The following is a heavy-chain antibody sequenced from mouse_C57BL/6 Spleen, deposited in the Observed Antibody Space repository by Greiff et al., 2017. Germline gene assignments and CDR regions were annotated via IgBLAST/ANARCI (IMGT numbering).Heavy chain of an antibody. CDR2: INYDGSST. CDR3: ASASSGYWLAY. Sequence: EVQGVESEGGLVQPGSSMKLSCTASGFTFSDYYMAWVRQVPEKGLEWVGNINYDGSSTDYLDSLKSRFIISRDNAKNILYLQMSRLTSEDTATYCGASASSGYWLAYWGQGTLVTVSA. J-gene: IGHJ3*01. D-gene: IGHD3-2*02. CDR1: GFTFSDYY. V-gene: IGHV5-16*01.